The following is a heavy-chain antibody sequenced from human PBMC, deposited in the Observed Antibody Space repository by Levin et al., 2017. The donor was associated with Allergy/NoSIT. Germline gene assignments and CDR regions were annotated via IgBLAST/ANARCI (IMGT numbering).Heavy chain of an antibody. CDR2: VSHSGDST. Sequence: GESLKISCAVSGITFSSYAMSWVRQAPGKGLEWVSTVSHSGDSTYYADSVKGRFTISRDNSQNTLYLQMNSLRAEDTAVYYCAKVAYWGQGTLVTVSS. J-gene: IGHJ4*02. V-gene: IGHV3-23*01. CDR1: GITFSSYA. CDR3: AKVAY.